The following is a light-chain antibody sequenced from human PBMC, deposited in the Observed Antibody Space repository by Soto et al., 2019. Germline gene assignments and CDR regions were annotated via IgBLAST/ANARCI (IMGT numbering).Light chain of an antibody. CDR1: QSVTSF. V-gene: IGKV3-20*01. Sequence: EIVLTQSPGTLSLSPGERATLSCRASQSVTSFLAWYQQKPGQAPRLLIYTASNRATGVPDRFSGSASGTDYTLTISRLEPEDFAVYYCQQYFRSPHTFGQGTKVEMK. CDR2: TAS. CDR3: QQYFRSPHT. J-gene: IGKJ1*01.